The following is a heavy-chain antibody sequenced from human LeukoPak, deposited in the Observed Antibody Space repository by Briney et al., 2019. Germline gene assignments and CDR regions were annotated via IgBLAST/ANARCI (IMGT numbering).Heavy chain of an antibody. CDR2: IYSGGST. CDR3: ARYCSGGSCYD. V-gene: IGHV3-66*01. J-gene: IGHJ4*02. Sequence: GGSLGLSCAASGFTVSTNFLTWVRQAPEKGLEWVSFIYSGGSTYYADSVKGRFTISRDNSKNTLYLQMNSLRAEDTAVYYCARYCSGGSCYDWGQGTLVTVSS. CDR1: GFTVSTNF. D-gene: IGHD2-15*01.